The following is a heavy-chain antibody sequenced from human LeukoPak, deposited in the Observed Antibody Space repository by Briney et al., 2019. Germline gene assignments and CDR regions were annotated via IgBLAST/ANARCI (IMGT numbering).Heavy chain of an antibody. D-gene: IGHD6-19*01. V-gene: IGHV4-39*01. CDR2: FDYSGTT. CDR3: STTSRGWYGVGDY. Sequence: PSETLSLTCTVSGGXVGSVSSSGYSWGWIRQPPGKGLEWIGSFDYSGTTYYIPSLRSRLTVSMDTSKNQFSLKLSSVTAADTAVYYCSTTSRGWYGVGDYWGQGTLVTVSS. CDR1: GGXVGSVSSSGYS. J-gene: IGHJ4*02.